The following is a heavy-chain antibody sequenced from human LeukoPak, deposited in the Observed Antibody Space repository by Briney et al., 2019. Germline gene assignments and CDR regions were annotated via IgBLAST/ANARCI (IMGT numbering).Heavy chain of an antibody. CDR3: AKVYDSSAYVEDHSFHI. CDR2: INDGNGNT. D-gene: IGHD3-22*01. CDR1: GYTFTSYS. Sequence: GASVKVSCKASGYTFTSYSMHWVRQAPGQRLEWMGWINDGNGNTIYSQKIQARVTITRDTSASTAYMELGSLSSEDTALYYCAKVYDSSAYVEDHSFHIWGQGTVVTVSS. J-gene: IGHJ3*02. V-gene: IGHV1-3*01.